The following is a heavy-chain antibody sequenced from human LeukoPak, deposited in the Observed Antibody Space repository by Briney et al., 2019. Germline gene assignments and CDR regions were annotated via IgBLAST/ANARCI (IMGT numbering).Heavy chain of an antibody. Sequence: GGSLRLSCAASGFTFTSYAMSWVRQAPGKGLGWVSTISGSGDNAYYADSVKGRSTISRDNSKNTLHLQMSSLRVEDTAVYYCAARPPIAVAGPFDFWGQGTLATISS. J-gene: IGHJ4*02. CDR1: GFTFTSYA. D-gene: IGHD6-19*01. V-gene: IGHV3-23*01. CDR3: AARPPIAVAGPFDF. CDR2: ISGSGDNA.